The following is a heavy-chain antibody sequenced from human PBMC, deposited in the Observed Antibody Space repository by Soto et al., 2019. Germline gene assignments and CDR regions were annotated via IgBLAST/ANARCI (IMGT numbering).Heavy chain of an antibody. CDR2: IYYSGST. CDR1: GGSISSYY. Sequence: SETLSLTCTVSGGSISSYYWCWIRQPPGKGLEWIGYIYYSGSTNYNPSLKSRVTISVDTSKNQFPLKLSSVTAADTAVYYCAGLGVLEWLPRGWFDPWGQGTLVTVSS. CDR3: AGLGVLEWLPRGWFDP. V-gene: IGHV4-59*01. J-gene: IGHJ5*02. D-gene: IGHD3-3*01.